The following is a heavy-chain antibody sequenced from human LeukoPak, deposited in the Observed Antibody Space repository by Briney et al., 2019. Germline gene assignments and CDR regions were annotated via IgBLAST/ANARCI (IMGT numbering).Heavy chain of an antibody. V-gene: IGHV4-34*01. CDR2: INHSGST. Sequence: PSETLSLTCAVYGGSFSGYYWSWIRQPPGKGLEWIGEINHSGSTNYNPSLKSRVTISVDTSKNQFSLKLSSVTAADTAVYYCASLCGPSYSSGWNDAFDIWGQGTMVTVSS. J-gene: IGHJ3*02. D-gene: IGHD6-19*01. CDR3: ASLCGPSYSSGWNDAFDI. CDR1: GGSFSGYY.